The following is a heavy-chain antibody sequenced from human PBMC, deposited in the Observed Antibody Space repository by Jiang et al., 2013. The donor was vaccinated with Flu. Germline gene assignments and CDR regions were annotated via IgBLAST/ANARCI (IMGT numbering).Heavy chain of an antibody. V-gene: IGHV3-7*01. J-gene: IGHJ5*02. CDR2: IKQDGSEK. Sequence: SWVRQAPGKGLEWVANIKQDGSEKYYVDSVKGRFSISRDNAKNSLYLQMNSLRAEDTAVYYCAREDSSSSLNWFDPWGQGTLVTVSS. D-gene: IGHD6-6*01. CDR3: AREDSSSSLNWFDP.